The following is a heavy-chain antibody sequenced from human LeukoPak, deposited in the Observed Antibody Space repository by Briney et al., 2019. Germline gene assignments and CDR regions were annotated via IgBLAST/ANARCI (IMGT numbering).Heavy chain of an antibody. CDR3: AREGRVVVPAALYYYYYYGMDV. CDR1: GGSISSYY. V-gene: IGHV4-59*12. CDR2: IYYSGST. J-gene: IGHJ6*02. D-gene: IGHD2-2*01. Sequence: SETLSLTCTVSGGSISSYYWSWIRQPPGKGLEWIGYIYYSGSTNYNPSLKSRVTMSVDTSKNQFSLKLSSVTAADTAVYYCAREGRVVVPAALYYYYYYGMDVWGQGTTVTVSS.